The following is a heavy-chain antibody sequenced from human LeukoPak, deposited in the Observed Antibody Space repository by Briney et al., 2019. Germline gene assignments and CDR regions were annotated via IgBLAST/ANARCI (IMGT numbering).Heavy chain of an antibody. CDR2: IIPIFGTA. Sequence: ASVKVSCKASGGTFSSYAISWVRQAPGQGLEWMGGIIPIFGTANYAQKLQGRVTITADESTSTAYMELSSLRSEDTAVYYCARGLRLRFLEWLLYYWGQGTLVTVSS. J-gene: IGHJ4*02. CDR1: GGTFSSYA. V-gene: IGHV1-69*13. D-gene: IGHD3-3*01. CDR3: ARGLRLRFLEWLLYY.